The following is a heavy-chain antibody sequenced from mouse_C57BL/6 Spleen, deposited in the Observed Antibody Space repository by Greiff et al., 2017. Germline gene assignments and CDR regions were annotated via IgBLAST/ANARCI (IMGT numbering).Heavy chain of an antibody. V-gene: IGHV1-26*01. Sequence: EVQLQQSGPELVKPGASVKISCKASGYTFTDYYMNWVKQSHGKSLEWIGDINPNNGGTSYNQKFKGKATLTVDKSSSTAYMELRSLTSEDSAVYYCARDSNDVGYFDYWGQGTTLTVSA. J-gene: IGHJ2*01. D-gene: IGHD2-12*01. CDR1: GYTFTDYY. CDR3: ARDSNDVGYFDY. CDR2: INPNNGGT.